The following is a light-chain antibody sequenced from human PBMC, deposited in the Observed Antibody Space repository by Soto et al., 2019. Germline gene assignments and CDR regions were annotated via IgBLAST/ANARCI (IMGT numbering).Light chain of an antibody. CDR1: SNDVGGYNY. CDR2: DVS. Sequence: QSVLTQARSVSGSPGQSVTISCTGTSNDVGGYNYVSWFQQHPCKVPKLMVYDVSYRPSGVPDRFSGSKSGNTASLTISGLQADDEGDYYCCSYAGTYWVFGGGTKLTVL. V-gene: IGLV2-11*01. CDR3: CSYAGTYWV. J-gene: IGLJ3*02.